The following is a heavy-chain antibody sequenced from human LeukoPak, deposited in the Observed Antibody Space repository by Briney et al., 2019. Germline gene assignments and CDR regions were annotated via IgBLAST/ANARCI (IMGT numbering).Heavy chain of an antibody. J-gene: IGHJ5*02. V-gene: IGHV5-51*01. CDR1: GYSFTSYW. D-gene: IGHD3-10*01. CDR3: AKFASYGSGSLYNWFDP. Sequence: GESLKISCKASGYSFTSYWISWVRQMPGKGLEWMGIIYPGDSEIRYSPSFQGQVTMSVDKSISTAYLQLSSLEASDTAIYYCAKFASYGSGSLYNWFDPWGQGTLVTVSS. CDR2: IYPGDSEI.